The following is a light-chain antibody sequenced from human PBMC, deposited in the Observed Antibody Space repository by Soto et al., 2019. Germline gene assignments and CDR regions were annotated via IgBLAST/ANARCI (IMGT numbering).Light chain of an antibody. V-gene: IGKV1-39*01. J-gene: IGKJ2*01. CDR3: QQSYITPYT. CDR1: QSISAY. Sequence: DIQMTQSPSSLSASVGDRVTITCRASQSISAYLNWYQQKPGKAPKLLIYAAYTLQSVVPSRFGGSGSGTDFTLTISSLQPEDPAIYYCQQSYITPYTFGQGTKLEIK. CDR2: AAY.